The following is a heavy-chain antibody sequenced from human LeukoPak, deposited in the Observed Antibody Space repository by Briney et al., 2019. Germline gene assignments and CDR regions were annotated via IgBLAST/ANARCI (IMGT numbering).Heavy chain of an antibody. J-gene: IGHJ4*02. CDR2: ISYDGSNK. Sequence: GGCLRLSCAASGFTFSSYAMHWVRQAPGKGLEWVAVISYDGSNKYYADSVKGRFTISRDNSKNTLYLQMNSLRAEDTAVYYCARITYYYDSSGYPFDYWGQGTLVTVSS. D-gene: IGHD3-22*01. V-gene: IGHV3-30-3*01. CDR1: GFTFSSYA. CDR3: ARITYYYDSSGYPFDY.